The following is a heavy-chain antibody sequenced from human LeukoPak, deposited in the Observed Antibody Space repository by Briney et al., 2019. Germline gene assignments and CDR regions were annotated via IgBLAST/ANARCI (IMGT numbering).Heavy chain of an antibody. CDR3: ARGRGMTTIDY. CDR2: IYYSGSA. J-gene: IGHJ4*02. V-gene: IGHV4-39*01. Sequence: SETLSLTCTVSGGSISSSSYYWGWIRQPPGKGLEWIGSIYYSGSAYYNPSLRSRVTISVDTSKNQFSLKLSSVTAADTAVYYCARGRGMTTIDYWGQGTLVTVSS. D-gene: IGHD4-17*01. CDR1: GGSISSSSYY.